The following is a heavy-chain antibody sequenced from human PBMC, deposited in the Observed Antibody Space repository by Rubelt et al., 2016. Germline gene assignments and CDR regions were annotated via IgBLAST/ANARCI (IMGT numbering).Heavy chain of an antibody. CDR3: ARFADGYNSGDLGY. CDR1: GFTFSSYS. D-gene: IGHD5-24*01. Sequence: LSCAASGFTFSSYSMNWVRQAPGKGLEWVSSISSSSSYIYYADSVKGRFTISRDNAKNSLYLQMNSLRAEDTAVYYCARFADGYNSGDLGYWGQGTLVTVSS. J-gene: IGHJ4*02. CDR2: ISSSSSYI. V-gene: IGHV3-21*01.